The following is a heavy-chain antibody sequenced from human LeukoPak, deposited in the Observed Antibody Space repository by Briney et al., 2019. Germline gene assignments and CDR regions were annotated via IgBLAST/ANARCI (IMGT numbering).Heavy chain of an antibody. J-gene: IGHJ5*02. CDR1: GGSLSSHY. CDR2: IYYSGTT. CDR3: ARGGTILEWSSNWFDP. V-gene: IGHV4-59*11. Sequence: SETLSLTCTVSGGSLSSHYWSWIRQPPGKGLEWIGYIYYSGTTNYNPSLKSRVTISVDTSKNQFSLKLSSVTAADTAVYYCARGGTILEWSSNWFDPWGQGTLVTVSS. D-gene: IGHD3-3*01.